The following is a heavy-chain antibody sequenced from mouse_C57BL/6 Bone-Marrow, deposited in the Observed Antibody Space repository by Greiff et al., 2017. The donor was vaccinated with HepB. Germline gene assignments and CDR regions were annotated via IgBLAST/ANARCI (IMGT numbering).Heavy chain of an antibody. V-gene: IGHV1-54*01. J-gene: IGHJ3*01. CDR1: GYAFTNYL. CDR3: ARLSPSWFAY. CDR2: INPGSGGT. Sequence: QVQLQQSGAELVRPGTSVKVSCKASGYAFTNYLIEWVKQRPGQGLEWIGVINPGSGGTNYNEKFKGKATLTADKSSSTAYMQLSSLTSEDSAVYFCARLSPSWFAYWGQGTLVTVSA.